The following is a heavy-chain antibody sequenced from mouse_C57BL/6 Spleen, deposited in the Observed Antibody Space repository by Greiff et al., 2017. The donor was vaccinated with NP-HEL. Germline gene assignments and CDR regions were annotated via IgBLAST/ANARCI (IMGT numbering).Heavy chain of an antibody. D-gene: IGHD2-2*01. CDR3: ARSYGYSWFAY. J-gene: IGHJ3*01. V-gene: IGHV1-69*01. Sequence: VQLQQPGAELVMPGASVKLSCKASGYTFTSYWMHWVKQRPGQGLEWIGEIDPSDSYTNYNQKFKGKSTLTVDKSSSTAYMQLSSLTSEDSAVYYCARSYGYSWFAYWGQGTLVTVSA. CDR2: IDPSDSYT. CDR1: GYTFTSYW.